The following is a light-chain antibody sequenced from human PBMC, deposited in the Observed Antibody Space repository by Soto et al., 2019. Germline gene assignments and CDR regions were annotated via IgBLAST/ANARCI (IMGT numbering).Light chain of an antibody. V-gene: IGKV3D-15*01. CDR2: GAS. CDR1: QSVSSN. Sequence: EIVLTQSPGTLSLSPGERATLSCRASQSVSSNLAWYQQKPGQAPRLLIYGASTRATGIPATFSGSGSGTEFTLTISSLQSEDFAVYYCQQYNNWPPITFGQGTRLEI. CDR3: QQYNNWPPIT. J-gene: IGKJ5*01.